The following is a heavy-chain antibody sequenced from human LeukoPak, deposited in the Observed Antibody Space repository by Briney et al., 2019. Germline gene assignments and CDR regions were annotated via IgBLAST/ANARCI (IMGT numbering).Heavy chain of an antibody. CDR1: GYTFTSYA. D-gene: IGHD3-9*01. CDR2: INAGNGNT. CDR3: ARSVTDILTVGAFDI. Sequence: ASVKVSCKASGYTFTSYAMHWVRQAPGQRLEWMGWINAGNGNTKYSQKFQGRVTITRDTSASTAYMELSSLRSEDAAVYYCARSVTDILTVGAFDIWGQGTMVTVSS. J-gene: IGHJ3*02. V-gene: IGHV1-3*01.